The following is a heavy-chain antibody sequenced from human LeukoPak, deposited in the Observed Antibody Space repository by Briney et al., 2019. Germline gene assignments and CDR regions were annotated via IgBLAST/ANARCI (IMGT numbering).Heavy chain of an antibody. CDR2: INSDGSST. CDR3: ARDFEAFDI. V-gene: IGHV3-74*01. Sequence: GGALRLSCAASGFTFSSYWMHWVRQAPGKGLVWVSRINSDGSSTSDADSVKGRFTISRDNAKKTLYLQMSSLRAEDTAVYYCARDFEAFDIWGQGTMVTVSS. J-gene: IGHJ3*02. CDR1: GFTFSSYW.